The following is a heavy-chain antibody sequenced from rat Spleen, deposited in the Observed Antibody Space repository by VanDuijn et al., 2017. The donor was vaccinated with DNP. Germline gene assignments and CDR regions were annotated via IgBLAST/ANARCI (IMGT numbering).Heavy chain of an antibody. CDR1: GLTFSDHN. CDR2: ITNSGDIN. J-gene: IGHJ2*01. D-gene: IGHD1-11*01. CDR3: ATHTEAFGWFAY. Sequence: EVQLVESGGGLVQPGRSLKLSCAVSGLTFSDHNMAWVRQAPKKSLEWVASITNSGDINYYSDSVRGRFSISRDNAKSTLYLQMDSLRSEETATYYCATHTEAFGWFAYWGQGVMVTVSS. V-gene: IGHV5S11*01.